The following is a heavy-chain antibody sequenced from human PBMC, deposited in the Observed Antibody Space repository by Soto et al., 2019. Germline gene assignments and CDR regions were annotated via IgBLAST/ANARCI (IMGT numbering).Heavy chain of an antibody. Sequence: QLQLQESGPGLVKPSETLSLTCTVSGDSISSSTYFWGWVRQPPGKGLEWIGRIYYSGSTYYNPSLKSRGTISVDTSKNHFSPRLSSGTAADLAVYYCARHHGEGYFDYWGQGTLVTVSS. J-gene: IGHJ4*02. V-gene: IGHV4-39*01. CDR3: ARHHGEGYFDY. CDR2: IYYSGST. CDR1: GDSISSSTYF.